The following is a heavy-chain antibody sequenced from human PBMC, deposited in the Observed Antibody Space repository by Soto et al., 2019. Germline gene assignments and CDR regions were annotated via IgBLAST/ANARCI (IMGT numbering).Heavy chain of an antibody. CDR3: AKDYRRKLLWFGELDY. CDR2: ISYDGSNK. V-gene: IGHV3-30*18. J-gene: IGHJ4*02. CDR1: GFTFSSYG. Sequence: GGSLKLSCAASGFTFSSYGMHWVRQAPGKGLEWVAVISYDGSNKYYADSVKGRFTISRDNSKNTLYLQMNSLRAEDTAVYYCAKDYRRKLLWFGELDYWGQGTLVTVSS. D-gene: IGHD3-10*01.